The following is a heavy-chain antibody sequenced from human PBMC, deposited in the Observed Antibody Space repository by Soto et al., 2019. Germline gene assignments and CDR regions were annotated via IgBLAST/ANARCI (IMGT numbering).Heavy chain of an antibody. CDR2: INHSGST. D-gene: IGHD5-18*01. Sequence: SETLSLTCAVYGGSFSGYYWSWIRQPPGKGLEWIGEINHSGSTNYNPSLKSRVTISVDTSKNQFSLKLSSVTAADTAVYYRARGLRGYSYGYYYYGMDVWGQGTTVTVSS. J-gene: IGHJ6*02. V-gene: IGHV4-34*01. CDR3: ARGLRGYSYGYYYYGMDV. CDR1: GGSFSGYY.